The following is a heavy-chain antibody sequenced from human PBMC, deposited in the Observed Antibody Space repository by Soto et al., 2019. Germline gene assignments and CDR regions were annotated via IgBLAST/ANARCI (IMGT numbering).Heavy chain of an antibody. CDR2: VYHNGGA. V-gene: IGHV4-39*01. Sequence: QVHLQESGPGLVKTSETLSLTCTVSGVSIHNSHSFWAWIRQPPGKGLQFIASVYHNGGAHYNSSLKSRVTISVDTANNQVSLRMSSLTAADTAFYYCGRVVEGATRHTGPESWGQGILVTVSS. CDR3: GRVVEGATRHTGPES. D-gene: IGHD3-10*01. CDR1: GVSIHNSHSF. J-gene: IGHJ5*02.